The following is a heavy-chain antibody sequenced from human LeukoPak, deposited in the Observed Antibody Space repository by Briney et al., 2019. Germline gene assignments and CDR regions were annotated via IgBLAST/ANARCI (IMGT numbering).Heavy chain of an antibody. V-gene: IGHV3-23*01. J-gene: IGHJ4*02. CDR1: GFTFSSYT. D-gene: IGHD2-2*01. CDR2: ISGRGGST. Sequence: PGGSLRLSCAASGFTFSSYTMSWVRQAPGKGLEWVSGISGRGGSTYYADSVKGRFTISRDNSKNTLYLQMNSLRGEDTAVYYCAKDGMSAALGVDYWAQGTLVTVSS. CDR3: AKDGMSAALGVDY.